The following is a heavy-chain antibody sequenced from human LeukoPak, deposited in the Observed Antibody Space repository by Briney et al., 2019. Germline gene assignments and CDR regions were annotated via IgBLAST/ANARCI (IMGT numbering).Heavy chain of an antibody. Sequence: PSETLSLTCTVSGGSISSYYWSWIRQPPGKGLEWIGHIYYSGSTNYNPSLKSRVTISVDTSKNQFSLKLSSVTAADTAVYYCARHYSSSSWPQHWGQGTLVTVSS. CDR3: ARHYSSSSWPQH. J-gene: IGHJ1*01. V-gene: IGHV4-59*01. D-gene: IGHD6-13*01. CDR1: GGSISSYY. CDR2: IYYSGST.